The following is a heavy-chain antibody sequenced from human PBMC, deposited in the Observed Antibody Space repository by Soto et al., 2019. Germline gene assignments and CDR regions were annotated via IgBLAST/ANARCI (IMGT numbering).Heavy chain of an antibody. J-gene: IGHJ4*02. Sequence: VASVKVACKASGYIFSNYDMNWVLQATGQGFEWLGSMNPKTGDTHYVQKLQGRLTMTRDTAISTAYVELSSLRPDDTAVYYCARGPRTNFNPYYWGQGTLVTVSS. CDR2: MNPKTGDT. CDR3: ARGPRTNFNPYY. D-gene: IGHD2-8*01. CDR1: GYIFSNYD. V-gene: IGHV1-8*01.